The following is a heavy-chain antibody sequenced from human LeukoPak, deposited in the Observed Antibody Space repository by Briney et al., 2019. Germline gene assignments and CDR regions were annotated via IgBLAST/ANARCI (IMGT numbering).Heavy chain of an antibody. V-gene: IGHV4-34*01. Sequence: SETPSLTCAVYGGSFSGYYWSWIRQPPGKGLEWIGEINHSGSTNYNPSLKSRVTISVDTSENQFSLKLSSVTAADTAVYYCARGHCSSTSCYPRRNYYYYMDVWGKGTTVTVSS. CDR3: ARGHCSSTSCYPRRNYYYYMDV. CDR2: INHSGST. CDR1: GGSFSGYY. D-gene: IGHD2-2*01. J-gene: IGHJ6*03.